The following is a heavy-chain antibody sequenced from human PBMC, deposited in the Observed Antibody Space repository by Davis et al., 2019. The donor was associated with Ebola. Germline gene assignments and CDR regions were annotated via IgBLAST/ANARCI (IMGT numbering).Heavy chain of an antibody. D-gene: IGHD2-15*01. J-gene: IGHJ4*02. CDR1: GESINDNY. Sequence: PSETLSLTCGVYGESINDNYWHWIRQPPGKGLEWIGEINHSGSTNYNPSLKSRVTMSVDTSKNQFSLRLSSVTAADTAVYYCVRDGCPGGSCYCGDYWGQGTLVTVSS. CDR2: INHSGST. CDR3: VRDGCPGGSCYCGDY. V-gene: IGHV4-34*10.